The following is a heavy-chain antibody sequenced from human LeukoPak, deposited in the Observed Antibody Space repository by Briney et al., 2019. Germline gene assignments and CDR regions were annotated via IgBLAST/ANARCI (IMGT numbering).Heavy chain of an antibody. J-gene: IGHJ3*02. V-gene: IGHV4-39*01. Sequence: SETLSLTCTVSGGSISSSSYYWGWIRQPPGTGLEWIGSIYYSGSTYYNPSLKSRVTISVDTSKNQFSLKLSSVTAADTAVYYCARGHYDSSGYFFVRRAFDIWGQGTMVTVSS. CDR1: GGSISSSSYY. CDR3: ARGHYDSSGYFFVRRAFDI. CDR2: IYYSGST. D-gene: IGHD3-22*01.